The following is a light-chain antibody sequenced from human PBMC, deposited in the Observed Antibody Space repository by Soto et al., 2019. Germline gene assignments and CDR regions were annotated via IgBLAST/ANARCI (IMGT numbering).Light chain of an antibody. CDR2: GVS. CDR3: SSYTIYTTYV. Sequence: QSVLTQPASVSGSPGQSITISCTGTSTVVGAHDFVSWYQHHPGKAPKLMIYGVSDRPSGVSDRFSGSKSANTASLTISGLRPEDEADYYCSSYTIYTTYVFGTGTKVTVL. V-gene: IGLV2-14*03. CDR1: STVVGAHDF. J-gene: IGLJ1*01.